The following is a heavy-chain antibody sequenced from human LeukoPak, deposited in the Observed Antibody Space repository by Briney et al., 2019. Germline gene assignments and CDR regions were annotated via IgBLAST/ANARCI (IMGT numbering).Heavy chain of an antibody. J-gene: IGHJ6*03. D-gene: IGHD1-1*01. CDR1: GFYFSSYS. CDR2: INTGSTYM. CDR3: ARVEATTGRNYHYYYMDV. V-gene: IGHV3-21*01. Sequence: PGGSLRLSCAASGFYFSSYSMNWVRQAPGKGLEWVSSINTGSTYMYYADSVKGRFTISRDNAKNSLHLQMYSLRAEDTAVHFCARVEATTGRNYHYYYMDVWGKGTTVTVSS.